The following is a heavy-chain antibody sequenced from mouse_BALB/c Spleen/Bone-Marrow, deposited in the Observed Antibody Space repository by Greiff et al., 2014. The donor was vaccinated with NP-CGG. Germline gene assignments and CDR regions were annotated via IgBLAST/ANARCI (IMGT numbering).Heavy chain of an antibody. J-gene: IGHJ2*01. D-gene: IGHD1-1*01. CDR2: INPSIGYT. Sequence: VQLQQSAAELARPGASVKLSCKASGYIFTSYTIQWIKQRPGQGLEWIGYINPSIGYTDYNQKFKDKTTLTADKSSSTTYMQPNSLTSEDSAVYYCAREGTYYAYFDYWGQGTTLTVSS. CDR3: AREGTYYAYFDY. V-gene: IGHV1-4*02. CDR1: GYIFTSYT.